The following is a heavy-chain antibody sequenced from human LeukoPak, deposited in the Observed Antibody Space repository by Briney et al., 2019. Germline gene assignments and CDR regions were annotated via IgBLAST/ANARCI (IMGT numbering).Heavy chain of an antibody. V-gene: IGHV4-61*01. CDR1: GDSVGSGSYY. CDR3: ATAYYDSSGYTVGGY. CDR2: IYTLGST. D-gene: IGHD3-22*01. Sequence: SETLSLTCSVSGDSVGSGSYYWTWIRQPPGRGLEWIGYIYTLGSTIYNPSLKSRVTISVDKSKNQFSLKLSSVTAADTAVYYCATAYYDSSGYTVGGYWGQGTLVTVSS. J-gene: IGHJ4*02.